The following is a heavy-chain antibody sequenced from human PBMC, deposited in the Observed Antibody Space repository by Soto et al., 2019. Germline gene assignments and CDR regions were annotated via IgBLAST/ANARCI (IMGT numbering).Heavy chain of an antibody. CDR3: ASHYYYDSSGSQTFDY. D-gene: IGHD3-22*01. CDR2: IYHSGST. J-gene: IGHJ4*02. Sequence: SETLSLTCAVSGGSISSGGYSWSWIRQPPGKGLEWIGYIYHSGSTYYNPSLKSRVTLSVDTSKNQFSLKLSSVTAADTAVYYCASHYYYDSSGSQTFDYWGQGTQVSV. V-gene: IGHV4-30-2*02. CDR1: GGSISSGGYS.